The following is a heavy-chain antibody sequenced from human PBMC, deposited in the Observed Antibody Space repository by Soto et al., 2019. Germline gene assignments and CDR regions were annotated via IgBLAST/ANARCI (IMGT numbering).Heavy chain of an antibody. CDR2: INPSGGST. V-gene: IGHV1-46*01. Sequence: GASVKVSCKASGYTFTSYYMHWVRQAPGQGLEWMGIINPSGGSTSYAQKFQGRVTMTRDTSTSTVYMELSSLRSEDTAVYYCARTKERSGWYDATFDYWGQGTLVTVSS. D-gene: IGHD6-19*01. CDR1: GYTFTSYY. CDR3: ARTKERSGWYDATFDY. J-gene: IGHJ4*02.